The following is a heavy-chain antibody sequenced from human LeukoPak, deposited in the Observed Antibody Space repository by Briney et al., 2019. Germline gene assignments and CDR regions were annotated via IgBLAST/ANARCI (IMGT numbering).Heavy chain of an antibody. Sequence: ASVKVSCKASGYTFTSYAMHWVRQAPGQRLEWMGWINAGDGNTKYSQKFQGRVTITRDTSASTAYMELSSLRSEDTAVYYCARGSYEAYYYGSGSYSDHDYWGQGTPVTASS. V-gene: IGHV1-3*01. CDR1: GYTFTSYA. CDR2: INAGDGNT. D-gene: IGHD3-10*01. CDR3: ARGSYEAYYYGSGSYSDHDY. J-gene: IGHJ4*02.